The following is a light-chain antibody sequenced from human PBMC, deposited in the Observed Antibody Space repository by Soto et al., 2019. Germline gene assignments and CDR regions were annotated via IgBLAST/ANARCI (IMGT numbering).Light chain of an antibody. V-gene: IGLV2-23*02. Sequence: QSALTQPASVSGSPGQSITISCTGTSSDVGSYNLVSWYQQHPGKAPKLMIYEVSKRPSGVSNRFSGSKSGNTASLTISGRQAEDEADDYCCSYAGSSIHVVFGGGTKLTVL. CDR2: EVS. CDR1: SSDVGSYNL. J-gene: IGLJ2*01. CDR3: CSYAGSSIHVV.